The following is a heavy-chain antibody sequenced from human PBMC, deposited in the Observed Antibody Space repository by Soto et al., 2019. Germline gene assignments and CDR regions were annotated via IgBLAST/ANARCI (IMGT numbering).Heavy chain of an antibody. CDR2: IRSKAYGGTT. D-gene: IGHD2-2*01. CDR3: TSRGGYCSSTSCSPIDY. CDR1: GFTFGDYA. Sequence: PGGSLRLSCTASGFTFGDYAMSWVRQAPGKGLEWVGFIRSKAYGGTTEYAASVKGRFTISRDDSKSIAYLQMNSLKTEDTAVYYCTSRGGYCSSTSCSPIDYWGQGTLVTVSS. J-gene: IGHJ4*02. V-gene: IGHV3-49*04.